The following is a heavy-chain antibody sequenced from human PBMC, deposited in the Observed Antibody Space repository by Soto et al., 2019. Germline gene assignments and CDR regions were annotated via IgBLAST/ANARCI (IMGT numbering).Heavy chain of an antibody. D-gene: IGHD4-17*01. CDR3: ARLGGDYTPHFDN. V-gene: IGHV3-74*01. J-gene: IGHJ4*02. CDR2: INPDGRST. Sequence: EVQLVESGGVLVQPGGSLRLSCAASGFSFSSFWMHWVRQAPGKGLVWVSRINPDGRSTNYADSVKGRFTISRDNAKNTLYLQMNNLGAEDTAVYYCARLGGDYTPHFDNLGQGTLVTVSS. CDR1: GFSFSSFW.